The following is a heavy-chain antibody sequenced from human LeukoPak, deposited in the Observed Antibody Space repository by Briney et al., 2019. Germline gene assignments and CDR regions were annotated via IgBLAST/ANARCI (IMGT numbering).Heavy chain of an antibody. CDR2: ITGRNNNP. D-gene: IGHD3-3*01. CDR3: AKCAKTPEGGSGWCNWFDT. J-gene: IGHJ5*02. V-gene: IGHV3-23*01. CDR1: GFTFINAA. Sequence: PGESLRLSCTASGFTFINAAMDSVRQAPAKGLEWISSITGRNNNPNYADSVKGRFTISRDNSKNTLYLQMNSLRAEDMALYSCAKCAKTPEGGSGWCNWFDTWGQGTLVIVSS.